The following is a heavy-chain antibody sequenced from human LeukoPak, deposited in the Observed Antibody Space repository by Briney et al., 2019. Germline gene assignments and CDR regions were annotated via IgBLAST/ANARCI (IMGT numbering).Heavy chain of an antibody. CDR2: ISYGGSNK. J-gene: IGHJ6*03. D-gene: IGHD3-3*01. CDR1: GFTFSSYA. V-gene: IGHV3-30*04. CDR3: ARGADVLRFLEWSHYYYYMDV. Sequence: GGSLRLSCAASGFTFSSYAMHWVRQAPGKGLEWVAVISYGGSNKYYADSVKGRFTISRDNSKNTLYLQMNSLRAEDTAVYYCARGADVLRFLEWSHYYYYMDVWGKGTTVTVSS.